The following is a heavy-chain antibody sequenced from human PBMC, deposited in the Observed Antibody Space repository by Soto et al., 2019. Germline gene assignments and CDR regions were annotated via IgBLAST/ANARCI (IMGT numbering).Heavy chain of an antibody. CDR1: GGTFSTYT. V-gene: IGHV1-69*08. CDR2: MIPIIGII. CDR3: AGDPDSHYNDSHASSYP. J-gene: IGHJ5*02. D-gene: IGHD3-22*01. Sequence: QVQLVQSGAEVKKPGSSVKVSCKASGGTFSTYTITWVRQAPGQGLEWMGRMIPIIGIINYAQKFPGRVTITSEKSIGTSYMELTRLASDDTAGYYCAGDPDSHYNDSHASSYPWGQGTLVTVSS.